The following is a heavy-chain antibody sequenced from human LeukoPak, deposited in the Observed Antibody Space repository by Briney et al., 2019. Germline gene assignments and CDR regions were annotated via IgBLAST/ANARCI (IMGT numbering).Heavy chain of an antibody. CDR2: ISTTGPAI. CDR3: ARENGWNGRACDN. J-gene: IGHJ4*03. Sequence: GGSLRLSCVVSGFTFSDYEMIWVRQAPGKGLQWISHISTTGPAIHYADSVKGRFTVSRDNAKNSMFLQMNNLRVEDTAVYYCARENGWNGRACDNWGQGSLVSVSS. CDR1: GFTFSDYE. D-gene: IGHD1-1*01. V-gene: IGHV3-48*03.